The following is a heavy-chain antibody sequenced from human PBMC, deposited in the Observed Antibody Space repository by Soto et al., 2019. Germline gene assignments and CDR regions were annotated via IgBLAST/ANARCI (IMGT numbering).Heavy chain of an antibody. V-gene: IGHV2-5*02. CDR3: GPRIAAPGYLEY. D-gene: IGHD6-6*01. CDR1: GFSLSTSGVG. Sequence: QITLKESGPTLVKPTQTLTLTCTFSGFSLSTSGVGVGWIRQPPGKALEWLALIYWDDDKRYSPSLKSRLTLTKDTSKNQVGLTMTNLGPVDTATYLRGPRIAAPGYLEYLGQGTLVTGS. CDR2: IYWDDDK. J-gene: IGHJ4*02.